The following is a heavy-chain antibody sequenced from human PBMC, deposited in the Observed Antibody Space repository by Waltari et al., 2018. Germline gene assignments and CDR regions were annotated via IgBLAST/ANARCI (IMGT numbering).Heavy chain of an antibody. Sequence: QVQLQQWGAGLLKPSETLSLTCAVYGGSFSGYYWSWIRQPPGKGLEWIGEINHRGSTNYNPALKSRFTISVDTSKNQFSLKLSAVTAADTAVYYCARGLSTAVAARFYYYYGMDVWGQGTTVTVSS. J-gene: IGHJ6*02. V-gene: IGHV4-34*01. CDR3: ARGLSTAVAARFYYYYGMDV. CDR1: GGSFSGYY. D-gene: IGHD6-6*01. CDR2: INHRGST.